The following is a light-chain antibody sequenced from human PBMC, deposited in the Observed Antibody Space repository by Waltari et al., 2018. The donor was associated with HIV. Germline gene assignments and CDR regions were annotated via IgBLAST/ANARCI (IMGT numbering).Light chain of an antibody. Sequence: QSVVTQSPSASGTPGQSVTISCSGSSSNIGSNNVFWYQHLPGTAPKLLIYRDNERRSWVPDRISGSGSWTSASLAISGLRSEEEAVYYCVVWDDTLSGVVFGGGTSLTVL. CDR2: RDN. V-gene: IGLV1-47*01. J-gene: IGLJ2*01. CDR3: VVWDDTLSGVV. CDR1: SSNIGSNN.